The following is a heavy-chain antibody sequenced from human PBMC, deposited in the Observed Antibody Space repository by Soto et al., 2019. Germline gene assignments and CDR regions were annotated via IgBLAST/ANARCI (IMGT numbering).Heavy chain of an antibody. CDR2: IYYSGST. J-gene: IGHJ4*02. V-gene: IGHV4-59*01. Sequence: SETLSLTCTVSGGSISSYYWSWIRQPPGKGLEWIGYIYYSGSTNYNPSLKSRVTISVDTSKNQFSLKLSSVTAADTAVYYCARQELLPDYFDYWGQGTLVTVSS. CDR3: ARQELLPDYFDY. CDR1: GGSISSYY. D-gene: IGHD2-15*01.